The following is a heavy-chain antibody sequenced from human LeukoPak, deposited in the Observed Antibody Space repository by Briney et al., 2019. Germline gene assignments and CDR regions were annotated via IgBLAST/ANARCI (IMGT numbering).Heavy chain of an antibody. CDR2: INAGNGNT. D-gene: IGHD3-3*01. CDR3: ARHLIGPGYDFWSGNNWFDP. J-gene: IGHJ5*02. CDR1: GYTFTSYG. Sequence: GASVKVSCKASGYTFTSYGISWVRQAPGQRLEWMGSINAGNGNTKYSQKFQGRVTITRDTSASTAYMELSSLRSEDTAVYYCARHLIGPGYDFWSGNNWFDPWGQGTLVTVSS. V-gene: IGHV1-3*01.